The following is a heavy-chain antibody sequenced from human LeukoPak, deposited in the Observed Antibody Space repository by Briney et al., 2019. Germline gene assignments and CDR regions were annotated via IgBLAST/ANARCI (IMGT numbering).Heavy chain of an antibody. CDR3: AKGRNSYDSGRCHSPNCYYGMDV. Sequence: GGSLRLSCVASGFAVGSNYMSWVRQAPGKGLEWVSVISGSGDGTRSADSVRGRVTISRDNSKNTLYLEMNSLRVEDTAVYYCAKGRNSYDSGRCHSPNCYYGMDVWGQGTTVTVSS. D-gene: IGHD3-10*01. J-gene: IGHJ6*02. CDR1: GFAVGSNY. V-gene: IGHV3-23*01. CDR2: ISGSGDGT.